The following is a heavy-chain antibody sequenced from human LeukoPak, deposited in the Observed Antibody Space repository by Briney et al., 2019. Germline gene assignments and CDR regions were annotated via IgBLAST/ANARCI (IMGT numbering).Heavy chain of an antibody. D-gene: IGHD2-15*01. CDR1: GFTFSSYD. CDR3: SRISCSGGSCYFDY. CDR2: ISSDGSSK. V-gene: IGHV3-30*03. Sequence: GGSLRLSGAASGFTFSSYDMHWVRQAPGKGLEWVADISSDGSSKYYADSVKGRFTISRDNAKNTLYLQMNSLGAEDTAVYYCSRISCSGGSCYFDYWGQGTLVTVSS. J-gene: IGHJ4*02.